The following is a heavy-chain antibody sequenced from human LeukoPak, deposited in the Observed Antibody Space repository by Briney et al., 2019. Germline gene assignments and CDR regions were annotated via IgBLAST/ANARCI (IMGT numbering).Heavy chain of an antibody. V-gene: IGHV3-21*01. J-gene: IGHJ4*02. D-gene: IGHD6-19*01. CDR3: AREGDSSGWYYFDY. CDR2: ISSSSSYI. CDR1: GFTFSSYS. Sequence: GGSLRLSCAASGFTFSSYSMNWVRQAPGKGLEWVSSISSSSSYIYYADSLKGRFTISRDNAKNSLYLQMNSLRAEDTAVYYCAREGDSSGWYYFDYWGQGTLVTVSS.